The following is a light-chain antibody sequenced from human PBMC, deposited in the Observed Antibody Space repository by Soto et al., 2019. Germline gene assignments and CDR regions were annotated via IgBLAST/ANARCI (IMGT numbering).Light chain of an antibody. V-gene: IGKV3-20*01. CDR1: QSVSSSY. CDR2: GAS. CDR3: QQYGSSGT. J-gene: IGKJ1*01. Sequence: EIGSTQSPGTLSLSPRERVTLNCRASQSVSSSYLAWYQQKPGQTPRVLIYGASSRATGIPDRFSGSGSGTDFTLTISRLEPEDFAVYYCQQYGSSGTFGQGTMVAI.